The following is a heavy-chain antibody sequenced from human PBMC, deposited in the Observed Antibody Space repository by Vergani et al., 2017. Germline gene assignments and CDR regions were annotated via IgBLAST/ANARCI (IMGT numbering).Heavy chain of an antibody. V-gene: IGHV1-18*01. CDR2: ISAYNGNT. J-gene: IGHJ3*02. CDR3: ARDGAVYRSGWYTGDAFDI. Sequence: QVQLVQSGAEVKKPGASVKVSCKASDYIFTSYGISWVRQAPGQGLEWMGWISAYNGNTNYAQNLQGRVTMTTDTSTSTAYMELRSLRSDDTALYYCARDGAVYRSGWYTGDAFDIWGEGTMVTVSS. CDR1: DYIFTSYG. D-gene: IGHD6-19*01.